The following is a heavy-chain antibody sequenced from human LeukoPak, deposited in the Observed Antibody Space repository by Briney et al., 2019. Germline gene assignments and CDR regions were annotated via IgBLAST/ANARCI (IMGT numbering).Heavy chain of an antibody. CDR2: ISGSGGST. J-gene: IGHJ4*02. CDR1: GFTFSNYA. D-gene: IGHD3-22*01. V-gene: IGHV3-23*01. Sequence: GGSLRLSCAASGFTFSNYAMSWVRQAPGKGLERVSVISGSGGSTYYADSVKGRFTISRDNSKNTLYLQMNSLRAEDTAVYYCAKDHSSGYYYFDYWGQGTLVTVSS. CDR3: AKDHSSGYYYFDY.